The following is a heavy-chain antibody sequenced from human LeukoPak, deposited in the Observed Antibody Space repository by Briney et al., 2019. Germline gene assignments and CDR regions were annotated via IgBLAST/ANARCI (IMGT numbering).Heavy chain of an antibody. CDR3: ARDKGILWFGESVPRMYWFDP. Sequence: SETLSLTCAVYGGSFSGYYWSWIRQPPGKGLEWIGEINHSGSTNYNPSLKSRVTISVDTSKNQFSLKLSSVTAADTAVYYCARDKGILWFGESVPRMYWFDPLGQGTLVTVSS. CDR2: INHSGST. V-gene: IGHV4-34*01. CDR1: GGSFSGYY. J-gene: IGHJ5*02. D-gene: IGHD3-10*01.